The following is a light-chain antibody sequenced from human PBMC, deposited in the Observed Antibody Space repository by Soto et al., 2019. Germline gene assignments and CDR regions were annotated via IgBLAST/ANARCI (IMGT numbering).Light chain of an antibody. V-gene: IGKV3-15*01. CDR1: QGIGST. CDR2: GAY. Sequence: EIVMTQSPATLSVSPGERATLSCRASQGIGSTLAWYQQKPGQTPRLLIYGAYTRATGVPARFSGSGSGTEFTLTINRLQSEDFAVYYCQRYNNWPLTFGGGTKVEIK. CDR3: QRYNNWPLT. J-gene: IGKJ4*01.